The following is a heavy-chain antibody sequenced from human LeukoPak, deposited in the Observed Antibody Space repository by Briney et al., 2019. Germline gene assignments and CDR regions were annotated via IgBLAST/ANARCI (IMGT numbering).Heavy chain of an antibody. D-gene: IGHD6-13*01. CDR1: GFSLSTSGVG. CDR3: AHRVFRIAAAGNWFDP. Sequence: ESGPTLVKYTQTLTLTCTFSGFSLSTSGVGVGWIRQPPGKALEWLALIYWNDDKRYSPSLKSGLTITKDTSKNQVVLTMTNMDPVDTATYYCAHRVFRIAAAGNWFDPWGQGTLVTVSS. V-gene: IGHV2-5*01. J-gene: IGHJ5*02. CDR2: IYWNDDK.